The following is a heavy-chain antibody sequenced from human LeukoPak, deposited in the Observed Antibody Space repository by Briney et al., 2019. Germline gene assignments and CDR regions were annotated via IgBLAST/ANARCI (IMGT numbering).Heavy chain of an antibody. CDR2: ISSSSSII. Sequence: QAGGSLRLSCAASGFTFSSFSMNWVRQAPGKGLEWVSYISSSSSIIYYADSVKGRFTISRDNAKSSLYLQMNSLRAEDTAVYYCARDYDFWSGYYTGIFDYWGQGTLVTVSS. CDR1: GFTFSSFS. J-gene: IGHJ4*02. CDR3: ARDYDFWSGYYTGIFDY. D-gene: IGHD3-3*01. V-gene: IGHV3-48*01.